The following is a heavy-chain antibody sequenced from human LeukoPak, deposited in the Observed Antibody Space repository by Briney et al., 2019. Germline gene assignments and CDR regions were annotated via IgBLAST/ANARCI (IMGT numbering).Heavy chain of an antibody. D-gene: IGHD3-10*01. V-gene: IGHV4-4*07. CDR2: IYTSGST. CDR1: GGSISSYY. CDR3: ARDTGWFGKQYFDY. Sequence: SETLSLTCTVSGGSISSYYWSWIRQPAGKGLEWIGLIYTSGSTNYNPSLKSRVTMSVDTSKNQFSLKLSSVTAADTAVYYCARDTGWFGKQYFDYWGQGTLVTVSS. J-gene: IGHJ4*02.